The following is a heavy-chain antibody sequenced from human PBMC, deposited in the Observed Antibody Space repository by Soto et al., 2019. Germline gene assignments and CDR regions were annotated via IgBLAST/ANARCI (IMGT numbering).Heavy chain of an antibody. CDR2: LIPIFGTA. D-gene: IGHD2-2*01. V-gene: IGHV1-69*13. Sequence: GASVKVSCKASGGTFSSYAISWVRQVPGQGLEWMGGLIPIFGTANYAQKFQGRATITADESTSTAYMELSSLRSEDTAVYYCARDWSLVGGYWSSTSCPPSYGMDVWGQGTTVTVSS. CDR3: ARDWSLVGGYWSSTSCPPSYGMDV. J-gene: IGHJ6*02. CDR1: GGTFSSYA.